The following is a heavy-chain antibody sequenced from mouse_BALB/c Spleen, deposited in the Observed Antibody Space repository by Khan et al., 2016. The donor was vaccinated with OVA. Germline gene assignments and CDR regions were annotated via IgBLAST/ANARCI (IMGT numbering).Heavy chain of an antibody. CDR3: AREEALYYLDY. Sequence: QVQLKESGAELVRPGASVKLSCPTSGYIFTNSWIHWVRQRSGQGLEWLARIYPGTDNTYYNEKLKDKATLTADKSSSTAYMQLSSLKSEDSAVYFCAREEALYYLDYWGQGTTLTVSS. J-gene: IGHJ2*01. V-gene: IGHV1-76*01. CDR1: GYIFTNSW. D-gene: IGHD3-2*02. CDR2: IYPGTDNT.